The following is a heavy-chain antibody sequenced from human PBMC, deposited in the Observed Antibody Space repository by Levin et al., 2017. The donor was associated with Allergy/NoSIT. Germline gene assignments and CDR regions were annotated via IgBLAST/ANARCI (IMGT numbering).Heavy chain of an antibody. Sequence: LRLSCTVSGGSMRIGAYYWSWVRQLPGTGLEWIGYIYHSGNTYYNPSLRSRVTISVDTSKKQFSLRLSAVTAADTAVYYCARGGIQLWFDYWGQGTLVTVSS. CDR1: GGSMRIGAYY. CDR2: IYHSGNT. CDR3: ARGGIQLWFDY. J-gene: IGHJ4*02. V-gene: IGHV4-31*03. D-gene: IGHD5-18*01.